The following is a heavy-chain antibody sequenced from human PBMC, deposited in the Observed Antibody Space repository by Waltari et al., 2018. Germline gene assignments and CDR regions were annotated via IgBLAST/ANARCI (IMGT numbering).Heavy chain of an antibody. V-gene: IGHV4-39*01. CDR2: IYYSWIT. Sequence: LQLQESGPGLVKPSETLSLTCTVSPGSITTYGYDWGWIRQPPGKGLEWIGSIYYSWITYYDPSLESRVIISIDTSESRISLRLNSVTAADTAVYYCAVGRGIFDIWGQGTVVTVSS. CDR1: PGSITTYGYD. J-gene: IGHJ3*02. D-gene: IGHD6-13*01. CDR3: AVGRGIFDI.